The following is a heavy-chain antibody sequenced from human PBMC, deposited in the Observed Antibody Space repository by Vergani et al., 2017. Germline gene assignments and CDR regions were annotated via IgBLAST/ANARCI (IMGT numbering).Heavy chain of an antibody. D-gene: IGHD3-3*01. J-gene: IGHJ4*02. V-gene: IGHV4-4*07. CDR3: ARETRFLEWLSFDY. CDR2: IYTSGST. CDR1: GGSISSYY. Sequence: QVQLQESGPGLVTPSETLSLTCTVSGGSISSYYWSWIRQPAGKGLEWIGRIYTSGSTNYNPSLKSRVTMSVDTSKNQFSLKLSSVTAADTAVYYCARETRFLEWLSFDYWGQGTLVTVSS.